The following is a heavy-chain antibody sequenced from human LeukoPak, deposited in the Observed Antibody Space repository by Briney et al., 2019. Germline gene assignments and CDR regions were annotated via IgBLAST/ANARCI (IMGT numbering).Heavy chain of an antibody. V-gene: IGHV1-2*02. Sequence: GASVKVSCKASGYTFTGYYVHWVRQAPGQGLEWMGWINPNSGGTNYAQKFQGRVTMTRDTSISTAYMELSRLRSDDTAVYYCARDAYYDSSGYYHVYNWFDPWGQGTLVTVSS. CDR3: ARDAYYDSSGYYHVYNWFDP. J-gene: IGHJ5*02. CDR1: GYTFTGYY. D-gene: IGHD3-22*01. CDR2: INPNSGGT.